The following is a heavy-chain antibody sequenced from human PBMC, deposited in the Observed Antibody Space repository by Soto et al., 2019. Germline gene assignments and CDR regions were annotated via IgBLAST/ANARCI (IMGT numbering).Heavy chain of an antibody. CDR1: GGSFSGYY. CDR2: INHSGST. D-gene: IGHD6-13*01. V-gene: IGHV4-34*01. CDR3: ARAGYSSSWYVGRYFDY. Sequence: PSETLSLTCAVYGGSFSGYYWSWIRQPPGKGLEWIGEINHSGSTNYNPSLKSRVTISVDTSKNQFSLKLSSVTAADTAVYYCARAGYSSSWYVGRYFDYWGQGTTVTVSS. J-gene: IGHJ4*03.